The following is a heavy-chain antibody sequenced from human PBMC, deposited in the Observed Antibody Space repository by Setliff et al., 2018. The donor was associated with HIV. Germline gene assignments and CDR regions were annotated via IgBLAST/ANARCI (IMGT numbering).Heavy chain of an antibody. CDR2: INPNSGGT. CDR3: ARERLGRSGFEYLQH. CDR1: AYTFTAYY. V-gene: IGHV1-2*02. Sequence: GASVKVSCKASAYTFTAYYIHWVRQAPGQGLEWMGWINPNSGGTNYAQKFQGRVTMTRDTSISTTYMELSRLRSDDTAVYYCARERLGRSGFEYLQHWGQGTLVTVSS. D-gene: IGHD3-22*01. J-gene: IGHJ1*01.